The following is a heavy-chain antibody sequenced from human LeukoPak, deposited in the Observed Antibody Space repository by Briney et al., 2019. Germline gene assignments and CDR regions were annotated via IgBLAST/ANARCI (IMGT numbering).Heavy chain of an antibody. D-gene: IGHD1-26*01. CDR1: GDSVSNKNAA. CDR3: ASGWALS. J-gene: IGHJ5*02. V-gene: IGHV6-1*01. Sequence: SQTLSLTCAVSGDSVSNKNAAWNWIRQSPSRGLEWLGRTYYRSEWHTDYSFSVKGRITINADTSKNQFSLQLGYVTPEDTAVYYCASGWALSWGQGTLVTVSS. CDR2: TYYRSEWHT.